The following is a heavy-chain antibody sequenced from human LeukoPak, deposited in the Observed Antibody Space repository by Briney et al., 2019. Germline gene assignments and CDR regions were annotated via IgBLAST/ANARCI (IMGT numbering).Heavy chain of an antibody. V-gene: IGHV4-34*01. D-gene: IGHD3-22*01. CDR2: INHSGST. CDR3: ARGPPTDYYDSSSFYYVFDY. CDR1: GGSFSGYY. J-gene: IGHJ4*02. Sequence: SETLSLTCAVYGGSFSGYYWSWIRQPPGKGLEWIGEINHSGSTNCNPSLKSRVTISVDTSKNQFSLKLSSVTAADTAVYFCARGPPTDYYDSSSFYYVFDYWGQGTLVTVSS.